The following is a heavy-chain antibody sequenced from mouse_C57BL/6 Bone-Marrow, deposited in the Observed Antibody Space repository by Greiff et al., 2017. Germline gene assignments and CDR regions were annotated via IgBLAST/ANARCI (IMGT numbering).Heavy chain of an antibody. CDR2: IYPYNGVS. Sequence: EVQGVESGPELVKPGASVKISCKASGYSFTGYYMHWVKQSHGNILDWIGYIYPYNGVSSYNQKFKGKATLTVDKSSSTAYMELRSLTSEDSAVYYCASEGNYGYFEVWGTGTTVTVSS. CDR3: ASEGNYGYFEV. CDR1: GYSFTGYY. J-gene: IGHJ1*03. D-gene: IGHD2-1*01. V-gene: IGHV1-31*01.